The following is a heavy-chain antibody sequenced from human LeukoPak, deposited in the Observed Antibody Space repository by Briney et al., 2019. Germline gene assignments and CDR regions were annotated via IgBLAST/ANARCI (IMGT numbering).Heavy chain of an antibody. D-gene: IGHD3-22*01. J-gene: IGHJ4*02. Sequence: GGSLRLSCAVSGFTYSSRLMHWVRQAPGKGLVWVALIKDDGTTNYADSVRGRFTASRDDAKNTVYLQMSSLRADDTAVYYCHPLSYVSNWGQGTLVTVSA. CDR3: HPLSYVSN. V-gene: IGHV3-74*01. CDR2: IKDDGTT. CDR1: GFTYSSRL.